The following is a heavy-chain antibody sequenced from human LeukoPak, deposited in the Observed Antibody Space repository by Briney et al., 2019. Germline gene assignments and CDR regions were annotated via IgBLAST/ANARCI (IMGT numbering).Heavy chain of an antibody. CDR1: GGSISSYY. D-gene: IGHD3-22*01. Sequence: SETLSLTCTVSGGSISSYYWSWIRQPPGKGLEWIGYIYYSGSTNYNPSLKSRVTISVDTSKNQFSLKLSSVTAADTAVYYCARTPYYYDSSGYSPWYFDLWGRGTLVTVSS. V-gene: IGHV4-59*01. J-gene: IGHJ2*01. CDR2: IYYSGST. CDR3: ARTPYYYDSSGYSPWYFDL.